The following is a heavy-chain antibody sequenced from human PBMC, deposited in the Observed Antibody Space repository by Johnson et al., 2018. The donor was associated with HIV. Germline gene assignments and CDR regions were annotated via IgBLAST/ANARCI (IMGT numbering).Heavy chain of an antibody. CDR3: ARDPFTPAGSDAFDI. Sequence: QVQLVESGGDLVKPGGSLRLSCVASGFVFSDSHMSWIRQAPGKGLEWISYVSSGGSSIYYADSVRGRFTISRDNAKNALFLQLNRLRAGDTGVYYCARDPFTPAGSDAFDIWGQGTMVTVSS. D-gene: IGHD2-15*01. CDR2: VSSGGSSI. J-gene: IGHJ3*02. CDR1: GFVFSDSH. V-gene: IGHV3-11*04.